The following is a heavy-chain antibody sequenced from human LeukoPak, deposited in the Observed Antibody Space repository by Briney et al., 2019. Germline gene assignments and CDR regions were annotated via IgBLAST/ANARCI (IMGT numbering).Heavy chain of an antibody. D-gene: IGHD5-18*01. CDR1: GFTFSSYA. CDR2: IRSKAFGGTT. J-gene: IGHJ4*02. Sequence: GSLRLSCAASGFTFSSYAMSWVRQAPGKGLEWVGLIRSKAFGGTTEYAASVKGRFTISRDESKSIAYLQMNSLKTEDTAVYYCTRGPDLDTVLGRGLMFTVLFDFWGQGTLVTLSS. V-gene: IGHV3-49*04. CDR3: TRGPDLDTVLGRGLMFTVLFDF.